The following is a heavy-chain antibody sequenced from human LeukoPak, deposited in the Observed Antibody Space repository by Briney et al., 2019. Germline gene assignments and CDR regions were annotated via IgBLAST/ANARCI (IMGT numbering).Heavy chain of an antibody. CDR3: ARESDVGKDFDC. V-gene: IGHV1-46*01. CDR2: INPSNGDT. CDR1: GYTFTYHY. J-gene: IGHJ4*02. D-gene: IGHD1-1*01. Sequence: GASVKVSCKASGYTFTYHYIHLVRQAPGQGLEWMGLINPSNGDTNYAQRFQGRVTMTRDTSTSTVYMELSSLDSEDTAVYYCARESDVGKDFDCWGQGTLVTVSS.